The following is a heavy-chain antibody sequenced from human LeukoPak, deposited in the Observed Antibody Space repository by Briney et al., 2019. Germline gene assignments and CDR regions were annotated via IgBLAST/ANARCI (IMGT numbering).Heavy chain of an antibody. CDR1: GDSIGYYY. CDR2: IYYTGST. V-gene: IGHV4-59*01. CDR3: ARDLYYYGSGSYLFDY. J-gene: IGHJ4*02. D-gene: IGHD3-10*01. Sequence: SETLSLTCTVSGDSIGYYYWSWIRQPPGKGLEWIGYIYYTGSTDYNPSLKSRVTISVDTSKNQFSLKLSSMTAADTAVYYCARDLYYYGSGSYLFDYWGQGTLVTVSS.